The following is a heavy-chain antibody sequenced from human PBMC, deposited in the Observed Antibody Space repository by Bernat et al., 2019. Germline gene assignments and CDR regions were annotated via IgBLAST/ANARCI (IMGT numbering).Heavy chain of an antibody. CDR1: GYSFTSYC. V-gene: IGHV5-51*01. J-gene: IGHJ4*02. CDR3: ARLIASSPAPFDY. CDR2: IYPDDSDT. Sequence: EVQLVQSGAEVKKPGESLKISCKSSGYSFTSYCIAWVRQMPGKGLEWMAIIYPDDSDTRYSPSFQGQVTISADKSISTAYLQWSSLKASDTAMYYCARLIASSPAPFDYWGQGTLVTVSS. D-gene: IGHD6-13*01.